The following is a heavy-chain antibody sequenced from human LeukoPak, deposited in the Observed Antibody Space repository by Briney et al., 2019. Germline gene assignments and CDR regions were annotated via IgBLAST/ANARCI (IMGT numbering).Heavy chain of an antibody. J-gene: IGHJ5*02. CDR2: IYYTGST. CDR3: ARLDRSGYEMGGTWFDP. V-gene: IGHV4-59*08. CDR1: GASIRSSY. Sequence: SETLSLTCTGSGASIRSSYWSWLRQPPGKGLEWIGYIYYTGSTNSNPSLKSRVTVSVDTSMNQFSLKLSSMTAADTAVYYCARLDRSGYEMGGTWFDPWGQGTLVTVSS. D-gene: IGHD3-22*01.